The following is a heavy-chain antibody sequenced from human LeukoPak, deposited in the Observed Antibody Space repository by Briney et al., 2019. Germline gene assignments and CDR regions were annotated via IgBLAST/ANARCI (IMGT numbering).Heavy chain of an antibody. CDR1: GLTFSSYG. CDR3: AKDPYHTIFGVVIGTFDP. CDR2: IRYDGSNK. V-gene: IGHV3-30*02. D-gene: IGHD3-3*01. Sequence: GGSLRLSCAASGLTFSSYGMHWVRQTPSKGLVWVAFIRYDGSNKYYADSVKGRFTISRDNSKNTLYLQMNSLRAEDTAVYYCAKDPYHTIFGVVIGTFDPWGQGTLVTVSS. J-gene: IGHJ5*02.